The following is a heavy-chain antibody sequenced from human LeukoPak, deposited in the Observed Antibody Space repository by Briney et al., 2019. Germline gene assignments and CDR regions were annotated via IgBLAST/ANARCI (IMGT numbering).Heavy chain of an antibody. CDR1: GSTVSSNY. CDR3: ARDELAMSFDI. Sequence: PGGSLRLSYAASGSTVSSNYMNWVRQAPGKWLGWVSYISSSGSTIYYADSGKGRFTISRDNAKNSLYLQMNSLRAEDTAVYYCARDELAMSFDIWGQGTMVTVSS. V-gene: IGHV3-48*03. D-gene: IGHD1-26*01. CDR2: ISSSGSTI. J-gene: IGHJ3*02.